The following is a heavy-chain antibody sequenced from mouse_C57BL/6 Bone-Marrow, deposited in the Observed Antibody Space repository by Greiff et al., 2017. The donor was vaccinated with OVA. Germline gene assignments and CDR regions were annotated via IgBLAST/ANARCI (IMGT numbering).Heavy chain of an antibody. V-gene: IGHV5-9-1*02. CDR3: TRAYSNYLAWFAD. D-gene: IGHD2-5*01. Sequence: KVVESGEGLVKPGGSLKLSCAASGFTFSSYAMSWVRQTQEKRLEWVAYISSGGDDIYYEDTVKGRVTISRDNARNTLYLQMSSLKAEYTAMYYCTRAYSNYLAWFADWGQGTLVTVSA. CDR1: GFTFSSYA. CDR2: ISSGGDDI. J-gene: IGHJ3*01.